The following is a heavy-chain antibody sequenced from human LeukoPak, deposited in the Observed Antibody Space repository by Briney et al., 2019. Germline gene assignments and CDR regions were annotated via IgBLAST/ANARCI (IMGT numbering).Heavy chain of an antibody. CDR1: GGSISSYY. D-gene: IGHD2-15*01. Sequence: PSETLSLTCTVSGGSISSYYWSWIRQPPGKGLEWIGYIYYSGSTNYNPSLKSRVTISVDTSKNQFSLELSSVTAADTAVYYCAREWEDCSGGSCYGGGFDPWGQGTLVTVSS. V-gene: IGHV4-59*01. CDR3: AREWEDCSGGSCYGGGFDP. CDR2: IYYSGST. J-gene: IGHJ5*02.